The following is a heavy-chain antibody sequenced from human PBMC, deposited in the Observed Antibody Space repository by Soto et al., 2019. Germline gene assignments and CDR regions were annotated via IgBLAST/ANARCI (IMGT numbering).Heavy chain of an antibody. Sequence: SETLSLTCTASGGSISSYYWSWIRQPPGKGLEWIGYIYYSGSTNYNPSLKSRVTISVDTSKNQFSLKLSSVTAADTAVYYCARECSSGFQAAGFDYWGQGTLVTLSS. CDR1: GGSISSYY. D-gene: IGHD6-19*01. CDR3: ARECSSGFQAAGFDY. J-gene: IGHJ4*02. V-gene: IGHV4-59*12. CDR2: IYYSGST.